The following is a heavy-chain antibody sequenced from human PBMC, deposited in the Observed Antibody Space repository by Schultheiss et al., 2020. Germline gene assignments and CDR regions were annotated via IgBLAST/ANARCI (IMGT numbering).Heavy chain of an antibody. CDR3: TRGEGVADY. CDR2: IRSKAYGGTT. Sequence: GGSLRLSCTASGFTFGDYAMSWVRQAPGKGLEWVGFIRSKAYGGTTEYAASVKGRFTISRDDSKSIAYLQMNSLKTEDTAVYYCTRGEGVADYWGQGTLVTVSS. CDR1: GFTFGDYA. D-gene: IGHD3-3*01. V-gene: IGHV3-49*04. J-gene: IGHJ4*02.